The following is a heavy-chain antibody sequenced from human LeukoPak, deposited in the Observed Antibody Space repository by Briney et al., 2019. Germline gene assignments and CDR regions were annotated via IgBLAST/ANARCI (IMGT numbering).Heavy chain of an antibody. V-gene: IGHV4-59*10. Sequence: SSETLSLTCAVYGGTFSGYYWSWVRQAAGKGLEWIGRIYTSGITDYKPSLKSRVTISLDTSKNQFSLNLTSVTAADTAVYYFARGPGAITQEAFDYWGEGTLVTVSS. CDR2: IYTSGIT. CDR1: GGTFSGYY. J-gene: IGHJ4*02. CDR3: ARGPGAITQEAFDY. D-gene: IGHD3-10*01.